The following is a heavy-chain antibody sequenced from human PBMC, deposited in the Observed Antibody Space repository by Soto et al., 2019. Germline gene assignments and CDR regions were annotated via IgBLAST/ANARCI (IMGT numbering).Heavy chain of an antibody. CDR2: IKSNSDGGTK. CDR1: GFTFINAR. Sequence: EVQLVESGGGLVKPGGSLRLSCVASGFTFINARMSWVRQAPGKGLEWVGRIKSNSDGGTKDYPAPVKGRFTISRDDSKDTVLLQMNSLKVEDTAVYYCSTARICSSSSCYSGTYWGQGALVTVSS. V-gene: IGHV3-15*05. CDR3: STARICSSSSCYSGTY. J-gene: IGHJ4*02. D-gene: IGHD2-2*01.